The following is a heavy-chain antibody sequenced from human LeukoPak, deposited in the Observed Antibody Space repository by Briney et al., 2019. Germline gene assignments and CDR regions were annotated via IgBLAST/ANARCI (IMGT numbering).Heavy chain of an antibody. D-gene: IGHD3-10*01. CDR1: GYTFSSYY. J-gene: IGHJ5*02. V-gene: IGHV1-46*01. CDR3: AEANLEGIGGGKNGSDP. Sequence: ASVKVSCKASGYTFSSYYMHWVRQAPGQGLEWMGIINPSGGSTSYAHKFQGRVTMTRDTSTSTVYMELSNLRPEDTAVYYCAEANLEGIGGGKNGSDPWGQGTRVTVSS. CDR2: INPSGGST.